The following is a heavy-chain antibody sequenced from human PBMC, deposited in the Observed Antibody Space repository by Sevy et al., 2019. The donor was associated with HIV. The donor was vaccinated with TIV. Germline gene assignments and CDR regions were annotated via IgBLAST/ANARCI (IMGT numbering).Heavy chain of an antibody. Sequence: SETLSLTCTVSGGSISSYYWSWIRQPAGKGLERIGRIYTSGSTNYNPSLKSRVTMSVDTSKNQFSLKLSSVTAADTAVYYCARTPITFGGVIPNYFDYWGQGTLVTVSS. V-gene: IGHV4-4*07. D-gene: IGHD3-16*02. J-gene: IGHJ4*02. CDR3: ARTPITFGGVIPNYFDY. CDR2: IYTSGST. CDR1: GGSISSYY.